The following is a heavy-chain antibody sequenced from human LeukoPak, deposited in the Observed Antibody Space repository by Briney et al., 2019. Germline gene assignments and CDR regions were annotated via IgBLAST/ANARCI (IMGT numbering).Heavy chain of an antibody. D-gene: IGHD2-2*01. CDR1: GYTFTGYY. CDR2: INPNSGGT. CDR3: ARDPSDIVVVPAAMYLDY. V-gene: IGHV1-2*02. Sequence: ASVKVSCKASGYTFTGYYMHWVRQAPGQGLEWMGWINPNSGGTNYAQKFQGRVTMTRDTSISTAYMELSRLRSDDTAVYYCARDPSDIVVVPAAMYLDYWGQGTLVTVSS. J-gene: IGHJ4*02.